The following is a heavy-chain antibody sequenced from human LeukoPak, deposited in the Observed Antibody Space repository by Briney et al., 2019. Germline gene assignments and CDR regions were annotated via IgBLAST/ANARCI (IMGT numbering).Heavy chain of an antibody. CDR2: INPNSGGT. J-gene: IGHJ5*02. V-gene: IGHV1-2*02. CDR1: VYTFTGYY. D-gene: IGHD3-10*01. CDR3: ARDPVPTGGLLTGSLFNWFDP. Sequence: ASVKVSCKASVYTFTGYYMHWVRQAPGQGLEWMGWINPNSGGTKDAQKFQGRVTMTMDTSISTAYTELSRLRSDDTAVYYCARDPVPTGGLLTGSLFNWFDPWGQGTLVTVSS.